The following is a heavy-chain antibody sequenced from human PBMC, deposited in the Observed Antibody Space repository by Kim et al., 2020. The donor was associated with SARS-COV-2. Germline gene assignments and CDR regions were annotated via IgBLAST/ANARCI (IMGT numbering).Heavy chain of an antibody. Sequence: GGSLRLSCAASGFTFSSYDMHWVRQATGKGLEWVSAIGTAGDTYYPGSVKGRFTISRENAKNSLYLQMNSLRAGDTAVYYCARANSSSWYYFDYWGQGTLVTVSS. CDR2: IGTAGDT. V-gene: IGHV3-13*04. J-gene: IGHJ4*02. CDR3: ARANSSSWYYFDY. CDR1: GFTFSSYD. D-gene: IGHD6-13*01.